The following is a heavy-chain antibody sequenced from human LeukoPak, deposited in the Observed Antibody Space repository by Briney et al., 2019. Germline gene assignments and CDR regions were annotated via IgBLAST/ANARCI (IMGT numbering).Heavy chain of an antibody. CDR3: AKDGIMYYYDSSGWIDY. CDR2: ISGSGGST. D-gene: IGHD3-22*01. Sequence: PGGSLRLSCAASGFTFSSYAMSWVRQAPGKGLEWVSAISGSGGSTYYADSVKGRFTISRDNSKNTLYLQMNSLRAEDTAVYYCAKDGIMYYYDSSGWIDYWGQGTLVTVSS. J-gene: IGHJ4*02. CDR1: GFTFSSYA. V-gene: IGHV3-23*01.